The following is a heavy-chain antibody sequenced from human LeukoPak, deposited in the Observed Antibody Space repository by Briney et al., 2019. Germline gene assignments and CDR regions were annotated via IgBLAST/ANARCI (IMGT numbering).Heavy chain of an antibody. V-gene: IGHV3-30-3*01. Sequence: GGSLRLSCAASGFTFSSYAMHWVRQAPGKGLEWVAVISYDGSNKYYADSVKGRFTISRDNSKNTLYLQMNSLRAEDTAVYYCARTHHTIFGVVPDYWGQGTLVTVSS. CDR1: GFTFSSYA. D-gene: IGHD3-3*01. J-gene: IGHJ4*02. CDR2: ISYDGSNK. CDR3: ARTHHTIFGVVPDY.